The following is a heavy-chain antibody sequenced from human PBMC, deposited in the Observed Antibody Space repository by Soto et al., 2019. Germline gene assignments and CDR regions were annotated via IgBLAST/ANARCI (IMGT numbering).Heavy chain of an antibody. J-gene: IGHJ5*02. CDR3: AKSTGHWLVTGDWFDP. CDR2: ISAYNGNT. CDR1: GYTFTSFG. V-gene: IGHV1-18*01. Sequence: QVQLVQSGAEVKKPGASVNGSCKASGYTFTSFGINWVRQAPGQGRQWMGWISAYNGNTNYAEKCQGRLTMTTDTSTSTAYMELRSLTSDDTAVYYCAKSTGHWLVTGDWFDPWGQGTLVTVSS. D-gene: IGHD6-19*01.